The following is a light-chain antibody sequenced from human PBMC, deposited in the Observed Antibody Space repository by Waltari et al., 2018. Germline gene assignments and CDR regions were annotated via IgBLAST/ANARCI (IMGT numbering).Light chain of an antibody. Sequence: QSGLTQPPSVSGAPGQRVTIPCPGSGPTIGAGYDLNWYQLLPGTAPKLLIYGNSNRPSGVPDRFSGSKSGTSASLAITGLQAEDEAGYYCQSYDSSLSGSVFGGGTKLTVL. J-gene: IGLJ2*01. V-gene: IGLV1-40*01. CDR2: GNS. CDR3: QSYDSSLSGSV. CDR1: GPTIGAGYD.